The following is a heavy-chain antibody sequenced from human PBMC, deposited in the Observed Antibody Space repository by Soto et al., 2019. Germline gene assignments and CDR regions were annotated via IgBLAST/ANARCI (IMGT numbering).Heavy chain of an antibody. CDR1: GYTFTRYD. Sequence: QVQLVQSGAEVKKPGASVKVSCKASGYTFTRYDINWVRQATGQGLEWMGWMNPNSGNTGYAQKFQGRVTMTRNTSISTAYMELSTLRSEDTAVYYCAGPIAAAGTRAYYGMDVWGQGTTVTVSS. J-gene: IGHJ6*02. CDR3: AGPIAAAGTRAYYGMDV. D-gene: IGHD6-13*01. V-gene: IGHV1-8*01. CDR2: MNPNSGNT.